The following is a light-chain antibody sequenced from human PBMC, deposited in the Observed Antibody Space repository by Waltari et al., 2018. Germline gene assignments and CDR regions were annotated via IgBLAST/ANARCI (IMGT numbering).Light chain of an antibody. CDR1: SSDVGSYNL. Sequence: QSDLTQPASVSGSPGQSITISCTGTSSDVGSYNLVSWYQQHPGKAPKLMIYEVSKRPSGVSNRFSGSKSGNTAYLTISGLQAEDEADYYCCSYAGTWVWVFGGGTKLTVL. V-gene: IGLV2-23*02. J-gene: IGLJ3*02. CDR2: EVS. CDR3: CSYAGTWVWV.